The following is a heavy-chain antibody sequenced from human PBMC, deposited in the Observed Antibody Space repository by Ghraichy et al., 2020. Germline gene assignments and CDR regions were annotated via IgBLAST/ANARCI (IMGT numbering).Heavy chain of an antibody. Sequence: GGSLRLSCAASGFTFSSYAMSWVRQAPGKGLEWVSAISGSGGGTYYADSVKGQFTISRDNSKNTLYLQMNSLRAEDTAVYYCAKRYCSGGSCYSGADYWGQGSLVTVSS. J-gene: IGHJ4*02. CDR2: ISGSGGGT. CDR1: GFTFSSYA. D-gene: IGHD2-15*01. V-gene: IGHV3-23*01. CDR3: AKRYCSGGSCYSGADY.